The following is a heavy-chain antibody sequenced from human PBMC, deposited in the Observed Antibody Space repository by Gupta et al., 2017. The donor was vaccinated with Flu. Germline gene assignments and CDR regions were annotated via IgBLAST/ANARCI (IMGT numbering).Heavy chain of an antibody. V-gene: IGHV3-33*01. CDR2: IWNDGSHQ. J-gene: IGHJ4*02. CDR3: ARDNGGYVDY. CDR1: GFTFSIYG. Sequence: QVQLVESGGGVVQPGGSLRLSCAASGFTFSIYGVHWVRQAPGKGLEWVAVIWNDGSHQYYADSVEGRFTISRDNSKNTLFLQMNSLRVEDTAAYYCARDNGGYVDYWGQGPLVTVSS.